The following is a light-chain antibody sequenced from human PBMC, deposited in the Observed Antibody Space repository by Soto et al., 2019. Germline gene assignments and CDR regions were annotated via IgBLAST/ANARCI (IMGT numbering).Light chain of an antibody. J-gene: IGKJ3*01. CDR2: DAS. Sequence: EILMTQSPATLSVSPGERATLSCRASQSVGSNLAWYQQKPGQAPRLLIYDASTRATGVPARFSGSGSGTEFTHTISSLQSEDFAFYFCQQYSDWPLFAPGTKVDI. CDR3: QQYSDWPL. CDR1: QSVGSN. V-gene: IGKV3-15*01.